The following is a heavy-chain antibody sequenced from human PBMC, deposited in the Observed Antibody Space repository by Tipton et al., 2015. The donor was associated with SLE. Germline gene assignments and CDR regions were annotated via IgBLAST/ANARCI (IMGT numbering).Heavy chain of an antibody. V-gene: IGHV3-64*02. CDR3: ARENSGSYYVGGAFDI. D-gene: IGHD1-26*01. J-gene: IGHJ3*02. CDR2: ISSNGGST. Sequence: SLRLSCAASGFTFSSYAMHWVRQAPGKGLEYVSAISSNGGSTYYADSVKGRFTISRDNSKNTLYLQMGSLRAEDTAVYYCARENSGSYYVGGAFDIWGQGTMVTVSS. CDR1: GFTFSSYA.